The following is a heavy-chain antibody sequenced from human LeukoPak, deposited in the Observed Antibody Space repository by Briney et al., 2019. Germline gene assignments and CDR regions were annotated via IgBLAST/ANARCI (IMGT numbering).Heavy chain of an antibody. CDR1: GYSFTSYW. Sequence: GESLKISCKGSGYSFTSYWIGWVRQMPGKGLEWMGIIYPGDSDTRYSPSFQGQVTISADKPISTAYLQWSSLKASDTAMYYCARLDYYDSSGYPLLDYWGQGTLVTVSS. D-gene: IGHD3-22*01. J-gene: IGHJ4*02. CDR2: IYPGDSDT. V-gene: IGHV5-51*01. CDR3: ARLDYYDSSGYPLLDY.